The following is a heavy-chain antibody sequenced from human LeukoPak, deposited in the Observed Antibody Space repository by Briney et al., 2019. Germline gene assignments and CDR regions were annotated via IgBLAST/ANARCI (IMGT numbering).Heavy chain of an antibody. J-gene: IGHJ4*02. V-gene: IGHV4-61*02. D-gene: IGHD6-13*01. CDR1: GDSISSSNYY. Sequence: SSETLSLTCTVSGDSISSSNYYWTWIRQPAGKGLEWIGRIYISGSTNYNPSLKSRVTISVDTSKNHFSLKLSSVTAADTAVYYCARGTNTWYEGYFDCWGQGTLVTVSS. CDR3: ARGTNTWYEGYFDC. CDR2: IYISGST.